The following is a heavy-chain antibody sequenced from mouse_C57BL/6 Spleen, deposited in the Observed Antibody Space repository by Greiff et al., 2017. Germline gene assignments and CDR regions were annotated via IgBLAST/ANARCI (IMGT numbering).Heavy chain of an antibody. D-gene: IGHD2-4*01. V-gene: IGHV1-55*01. J-gene: IGHJ2*01. CDR2: IYPGSGST. CDR3: ARRKFYDYEYYFDY. CDR1: GYTFTSYW. Sequence: QVQLKQPGAELVKPGASVKMSCKASGYTFTSYWITWVKQRPGQGLEWIGDIYPGSGSTNYNEKFKSKATLTVDTSSSTAYMQLSSLTSEDSAVYYCARRKFYDYEYYFDYWGQGTTLTVSS.